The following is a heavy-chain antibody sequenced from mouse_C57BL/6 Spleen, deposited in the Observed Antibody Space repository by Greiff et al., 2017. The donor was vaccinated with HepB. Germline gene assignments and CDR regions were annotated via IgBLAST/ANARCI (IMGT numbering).Heavy chain of an antibody. J-gene: IGHJ1*03. D-gene: IGHD1-1*01. Sequence: QVQLQQPGAELVKPGASVKLSCKASGYTFTSYWMHWVKQRPGQGLEWIGMIHPNSGSTNYNEKFKGKATLTVDKSSSTAYMQLSSLTSEDSAVYYCARPDYGSSYWYVDVWGTGTTVTVSS. CDR3: ARPDYGSSYWYVDV. CDR2: IHPNSGST. CDR1: GYTFTSYW. V-gene: IGHV1-64*01.